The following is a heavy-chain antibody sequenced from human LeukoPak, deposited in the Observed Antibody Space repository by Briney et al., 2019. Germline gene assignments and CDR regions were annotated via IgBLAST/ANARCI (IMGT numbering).Heavy chain of an antibody. D-gene: IGHD3-3*01. CDR1: GFTFGDYT. CDR3: ARDQYDTWSRRGNFDS. J-gene: IGHJ4*02. Sequence: GGSLRLSCTAAGFTFGDYTMSWFRQAPGKGLEWVANIKLDGSEKNYVDSVKGRFTISRDNTKNSLYLQMNSLRAEDTAVFYCARDQYDTWSRRGNFDSWGQGTLVIVSS. V-gene: IGHV3-7*03. CDR2: IKLDGSEK.